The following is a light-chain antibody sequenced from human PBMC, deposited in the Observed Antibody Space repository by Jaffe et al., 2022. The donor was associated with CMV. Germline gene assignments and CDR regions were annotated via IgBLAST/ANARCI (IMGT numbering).Light chain of an antibody. J-gene: IGKJ1*01. CDR2: GAS. Sequence: EVVLTQSPGTLSLSPGERATLSCRASQSVDSKYLTWYQQKPGQAPRLLIYGASSRATGIPDRFSGSESGTDFTLTISRLEPEDFAVYYCQQYGSPPTWTFGQGTKVEIK. V-gene: IGKV3-20*01. CDR3: QQYGSPPTWT. CDR1: QSVDSKY.